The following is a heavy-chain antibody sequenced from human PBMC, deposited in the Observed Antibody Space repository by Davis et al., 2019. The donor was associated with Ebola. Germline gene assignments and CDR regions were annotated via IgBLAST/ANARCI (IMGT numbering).Heavy chain of an antibody. CDR2: INPSGGST. J-gene: IGHJ5*02. CDR3: ARNSWTVAGTNWFDP. CDR1: GYTFTSYY. V-gene: IGHV1-46*01. D-gene: IGHD6-19*01. Sequence: ASVKVSCKAFGYTFTSYYMHWVRQAPGQGLEWMGIINPSGGSTSYAQKFQGRVTMTRDTSTSTVYMELSSLRSEDTAVYYCARNSWTVAGTNWFDPWGQGTLVTVSS.